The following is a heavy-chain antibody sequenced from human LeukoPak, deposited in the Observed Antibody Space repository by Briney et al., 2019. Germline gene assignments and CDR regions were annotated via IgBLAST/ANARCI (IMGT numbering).Heavy chain of an antibody. CDR1: GFTFSTYA. D-gene: IGHD2-2*02. CDR2: ISSNGGST. Sequence: GGSLRLSCAASGFTFSTYAMHWVRQAPGKGLEYVSAISSNGGSTFYANSVKGRFTISRDNSKNTLYLQMGSQRAEDMAVYYCAREYCSSTNCYKTIDYWDQGTLVTVSS. CDR3: AREYCSSTNCYKTIDY. V-gene: IGHV3-64*01. J-gene: IGHJ4*02.